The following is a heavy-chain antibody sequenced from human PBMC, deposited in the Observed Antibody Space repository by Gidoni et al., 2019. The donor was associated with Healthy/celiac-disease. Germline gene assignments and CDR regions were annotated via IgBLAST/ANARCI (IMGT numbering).Heavy chain of an antibody. CDR3: ARLRAYEWYFDY. V-gene: IGHV4-31*03. CDR2: IYYSGST. Sequence: QVQLQASGPGLVKPSQTRSLTCTVSGGSISSGGYYWRWLRQHPGKGLEGIGYIYYSGSTYYNPSLKIRVTISVDTSKNQFSLKLSSVTAADSAVYYCARLRAYEWYFDYWGQGTLVTVSS. J-gene: IGHJ4*02. CDR1: GGSISSGGYY. D-gene: IGHD3-22*01.